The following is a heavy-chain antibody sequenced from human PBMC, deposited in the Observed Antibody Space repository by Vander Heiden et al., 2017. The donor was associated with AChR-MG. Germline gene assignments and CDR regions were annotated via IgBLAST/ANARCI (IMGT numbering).Heavy chain of an antibody. CDR3: ASAPLYGDLDY. Sequence: QEHLVQSGAEVKKPGASVRVSCKSSGYTFTTYYVHWVRQAPGQGLEWMGIIDPSNGNTNYAQNFQGRVAVTRDTSTSTVYLDLSRLRSEDTAIYYCASAPLYGDLDYWGQGTLVTVSS. CDR2: IDPSNGNT. J-gene: IGHJ4*02. V-gene: IGHV1-46*01. CDR1: GYTFTTYY. D-gene: IGHD4-17*01.